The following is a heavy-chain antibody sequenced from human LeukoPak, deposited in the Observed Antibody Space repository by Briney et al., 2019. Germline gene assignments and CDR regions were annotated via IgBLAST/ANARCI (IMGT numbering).Heavy chain of an antibody. CDR1: GGTFSSYA. Sequence: SVKVSCKASGGTFSSYAISWVRQAPGQGLEWMRRIIPIFGTANYAQKFQGRVTITTDESTSTAYMELSSLRSEDTAVYYCARDGPYSSSWYVSTSTYYFDYWGQGTLVTVSS. D-gene: IGHD6-13*01. J-gene: IGHJ4*02. CDR2: IIPIFGTA. V-gene: IGHV1-69*05. CDR3: ARDGPYSSSWYVSTSTYYFDY.